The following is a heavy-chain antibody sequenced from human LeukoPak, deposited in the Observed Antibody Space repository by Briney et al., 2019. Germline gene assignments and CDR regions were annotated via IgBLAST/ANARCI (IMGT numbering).Heavy chain of an antibody. CDR3: ARDRYCSSGGCPLDY. Sequence: GGSLRLSCAASGFTFSRYSMNWVRQAPGKGLEWVANIKPDGSEKYYVDSVKGRFTISRDNAKNSLYVQMISLRAEDTAVYYCARDRYCSSGGCPLDYWGQGTLVTVSS. CDR1: GFTFSRYS. D-gene: IGHD2-15*01. J-gene: IGHJ4*02. CDR2: IKPDGSEK. V-gene: IGHV3-7*01.